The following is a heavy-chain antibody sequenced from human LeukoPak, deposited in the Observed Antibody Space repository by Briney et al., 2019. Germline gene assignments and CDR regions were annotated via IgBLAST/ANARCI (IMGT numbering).Heavy chain of an antibody. CDR3: ARANSSGWYYYYYGMDV. V-gene: IGHV4-59*01. J-gene: IGHJ6*02. Sequence: NPSETLSLTCTVSGGSISSYYWSWIRQPPGKGLEWIGYIYYSGSTNYNPSLKSRVTISVDTSKNQSSLKLSSVTAADTAVYYCARANSSGWYYYYYGMDVWGQGTTVTVSS. CDR2: IYYSGST. CDR1: GGSISSYY. D-gene: IGHD6-19*01.